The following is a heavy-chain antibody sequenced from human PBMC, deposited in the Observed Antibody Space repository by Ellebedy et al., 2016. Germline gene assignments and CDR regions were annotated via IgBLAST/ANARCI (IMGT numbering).Heavy chain of an antibody. V-gene: IGHV4-59*02. Sequence: SETLSLXXTVSGGSVDTYYWTWIRQSPGKGLEWIGYVFYGGSTKYSPSLRSRVTISVDTSKNHFSLRLSSVTAADTAVYYCARDPGPVTTRRWATMDVWGQGTTVTVSS. J-gene: IGHJ6*02. CDR1: GGSVDTYY. CDR3: ARDPGPVTTRRWATMDV. D-gene: IGHD4-11*01. CDR2: VFYGGST.